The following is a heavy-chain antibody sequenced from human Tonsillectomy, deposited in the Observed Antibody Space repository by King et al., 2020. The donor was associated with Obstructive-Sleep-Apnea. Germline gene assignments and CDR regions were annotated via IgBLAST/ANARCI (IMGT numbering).Heavy chain of an antibody. J-gene: IGHJ4*02. Sequence: QLVQSGAEVKKPGESLRISCKGSGYSFTTYWITWVRQMPGKGLEWMGRIDPSDSYTNYSPSFQGHVTISADKSISTAYLQWSSLKASDTAMYYCARRGLVSGGDCLPYYFDYWGQGTLVTVSS. CDR1: GYSFTTYW. CDR2: IDPSDSYT. D-gene: IGHD2-21*02. CDR3: ARRGLVSGGDCLPYYFDY. V-gene: IGHV5-10-1*01.